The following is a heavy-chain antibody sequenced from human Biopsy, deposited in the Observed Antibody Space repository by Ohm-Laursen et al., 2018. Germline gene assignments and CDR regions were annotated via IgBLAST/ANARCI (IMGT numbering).Heavy chain of an antibody. Sequence: SQTLSLTCTVSGGSINSHHWSWIRQPAGKGLEWIGRVYISGGTTYNPSLKSRVTMSLDTSKNQFSLRLRSVTAADTAVYYCARDSPSYADYPFDYWAREPWSPSPQ. D-gene: IGHD4-17*01. J-gene: IGHJ4*02. CDR3: ARDSPSYADYPFDY. V-gene: IGHV4-4*07. CDR1: GGSINSHH. CDR2: VYISGGT.